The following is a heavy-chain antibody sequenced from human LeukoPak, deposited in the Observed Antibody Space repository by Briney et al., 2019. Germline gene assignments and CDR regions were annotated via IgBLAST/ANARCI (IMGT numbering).Heavy chain of an antibody. CDR1: VFTFSSYA. Sequence: PGGPLRLLCRASVFTFSSYAMHWVRRAPGKALVYVSSIGSNGDRTYYADSVKGRFTISRDNSQNTMFLQMSSLRAEDTAVYYCVKNRYSVISVGDYWGQGAWSPSPQ. J-gene: IGHJ4*02. V-gene: IGHV3-64D*06. CDR3: VKNRYSVISVGDY. CDR2: IGSNGDRT. D-gene: IGHD1-26*01.